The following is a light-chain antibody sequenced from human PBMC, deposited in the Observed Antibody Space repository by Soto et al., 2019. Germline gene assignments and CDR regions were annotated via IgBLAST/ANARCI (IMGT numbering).Light chain of an antibody. CDR3: VAWDDSLSGYV. CDR1: SSNIGRDY. V-gene: IGLV1-47*01. Sequence: QSLLTQPPSVSGTPGQRVNISCSGSSSNIGRDYVYWYQQFPGTAPKLLIYRGNQRPSGVPDRFSGSKSGTSASLAISGLRSDDESDYYCVAWDDSLSGYVFGTGTKVTVL. J-gene: IGLJ1*01. CDR2: RGN.